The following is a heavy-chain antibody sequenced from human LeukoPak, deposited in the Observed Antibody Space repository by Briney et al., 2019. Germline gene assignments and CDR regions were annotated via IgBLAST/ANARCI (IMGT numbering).Heavy chain of an antibody. CDR2: IYSGGST. D-gene: IGHD5-12*01. J-gene: IGHJ3*02. CDR3: ARARIVATIGAFDI. Sequence: GGSLRLSCAASGFTVSSNYMSWVRQAPGKGLEWVSVIYSGGSTFYADSVKGRFSISRDNSKNTLYLQMNSLRAEDTAVYYCARARIVATIGAFDIWGQGTMVTVSS. CDR1: GFTVSSNY. V-gene: IGHV3-53*01.